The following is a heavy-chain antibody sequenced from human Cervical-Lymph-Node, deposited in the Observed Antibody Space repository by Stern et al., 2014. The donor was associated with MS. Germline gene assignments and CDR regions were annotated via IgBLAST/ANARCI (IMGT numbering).Heavy chain of an antibody. D-gene: IGHD2-15*01. CDR1: GGTFSSSYA. CDR3: ARGIVTNRPAATLHNLFDP. J-gene: IGHJ5*02. CDR2: IIPFIGLP. Sequence: QVQLVQSGAEVKKPGSSVKVSCKASGGTFSSSYAVTWVRQAPGQGLEWMGRIIPFIGLPNYAQKFQTRLTITADKSTSTVYLELSGLTSEDTAVYYCARGIVTNRPAATLHNLFDPWGQGTLVTVSS. V-gene: IGHV1-69*04.